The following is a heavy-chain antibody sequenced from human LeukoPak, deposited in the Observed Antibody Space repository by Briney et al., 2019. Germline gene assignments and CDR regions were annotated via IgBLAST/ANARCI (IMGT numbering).Heavy chain of an antibody. CDR3: ARVSYYDSSGNRGAFDY. V-gene: IGHV4-34*01. J-gene: IGHJ4*02. D-gene: IGHD3-22*01. CDR1: GGSFSGYY. CDR2: NNHSGST. Sequence: PSETLSLTCAVYGGSFSGYYWSWIRQPPGKGLEWIGENNHSGSTNYNPSLKSRVTISVDKSKNQFSLKLSPVTAADTAVYYCARVSYYDSSGNRGAFDYWGQGTLVTVSS.